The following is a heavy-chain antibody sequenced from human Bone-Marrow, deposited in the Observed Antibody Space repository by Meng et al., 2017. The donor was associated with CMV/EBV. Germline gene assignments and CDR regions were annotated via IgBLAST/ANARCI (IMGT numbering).Heavy chain of an antibody. Sequence: GESLKISCAASGFTFSNAWMSWVRQAPGKGLEWVGHIKSKTDGGTTDYAAPVKGRFTISRDDSKNTLYLQMNSLKTEDTAIYYCTTDHYYYAMDVWGQGTTVTVSS. CDR2: IKSKTDGGTT. J-gene: IGHJ6*02. CDR3: TTDHYYYAMDV. V-gene: IGHV3-15*01. CDR1: GFTFSNAW.